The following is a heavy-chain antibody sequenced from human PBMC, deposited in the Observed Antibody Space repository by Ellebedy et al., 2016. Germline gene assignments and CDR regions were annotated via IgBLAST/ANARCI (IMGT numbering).Heavy chain of an antibody. CDR1: GFTFSSYS. Sequence: GESLKISXAASGFTFSSYSMNWVRQAPGKGLEWVSSISSSSSYIYYADSVKGRFTVSRDNAKNSLYLQMNSLRAEDTAVYYCASVAGTGRIHYYYGMDVWGQGTTVTVSS. CDR3: ASVAGTGRIHYYYGMDV. V-gene: IGHV3-21*01. CDR2: ISSSSSYI. J-gene: IGHJ6*02. D-gene: IGHD6-19*01.